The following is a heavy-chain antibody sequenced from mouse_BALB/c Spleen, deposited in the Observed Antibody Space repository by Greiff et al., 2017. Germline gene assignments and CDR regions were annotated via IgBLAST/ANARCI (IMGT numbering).Heavy chain of an antibody. J-gene: IGHJ3*01. CDR2: INPSNGGT. CDR1: GYTFTSYY. Sequence: VQLQQSGAELVKPGASVKLSCKASGYTFTSYYMYWVKQRPGQGLEWIGEINPSNGGTNFNEKFKSKATLTVDKSSSTAYMQLSSLTSEDSAVYYCTRVGYVAWFAYWGQGTLVTVSA. D-gene: IGHD2-2*01. V-gene: IGHV1S81*02. CDR3: TRVGYVAWFAY.